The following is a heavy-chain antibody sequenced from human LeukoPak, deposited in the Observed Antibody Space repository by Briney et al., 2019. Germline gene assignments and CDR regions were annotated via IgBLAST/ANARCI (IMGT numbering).Heavy chain of an antibody. J-gene: IGHJ6*04. CDR3: ARDQWLAYNYYMDV. CDR1: GFTFSSYG. CDR2: ISGSGGST. V-gene: IGHV3-23*01. Sequence: GGTLRLSYAASGFTFSSYGMSWVRQAPGKGLEWVSAISGSGGSTYYADSVKGRFTISRDNSKNTLYLQMNRLRAEDTAVYYCARDQWLAYNYYMDVWGKGTTVTVSS. D-gene: IGHD6-19*01.